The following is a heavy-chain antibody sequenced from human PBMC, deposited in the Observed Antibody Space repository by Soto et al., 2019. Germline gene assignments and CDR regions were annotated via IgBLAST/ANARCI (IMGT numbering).Heavy chain of an antibody. V-gene: IGHV3-7*01. CDR1: GFTFSDYW. CDR2: IKQDGNEK. CDR3: ARGLGSSGWYSPGDAFDI. D-gene: IGHD6-19*01. J-gene: IGHJ3*02. Sequence: EVQLVESGGGLVQPGGSLRLSCAVSGFTFSDYWMSWVRQAPGKGLEWVANIKQDGNEKYYVDSVKGRFTISRDNAKNSLYLQMNSLRAEDTGVYYCARGLGSSGWYSPGDAFDIWGQGTMVTVSS.